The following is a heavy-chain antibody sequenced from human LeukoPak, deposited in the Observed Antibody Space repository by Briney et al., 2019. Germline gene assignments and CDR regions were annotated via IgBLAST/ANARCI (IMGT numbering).Heavy chain of an antibody. CDR3: ARGGRLSPSDWYFDP. CDR1: GGSISSYY. CDR2: VSDSGST. Sequence: SETLSLTCTVSGGSISSYYWSWIRQPPGKGLEWIGYVSDSGSTNYNPSLQSRVTISVDTSKSQFSLKLSSVTAADTAVYYCARGGRLSPSDWYFDPWGRGTLVTVSS. J-gene: IGHJ2*01. V-gene: IGHV4-59*01. D-gene: IGHD3-16*01.